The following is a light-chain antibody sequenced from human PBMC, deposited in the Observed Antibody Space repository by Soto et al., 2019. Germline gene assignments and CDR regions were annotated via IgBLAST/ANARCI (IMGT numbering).Light chain of an antibody. CDR2: AAS. CDR3: QQSYTEPLT. CDR1: QSISSY. V-gene: IGKV1-39*01. J-gene: IGKJ4*01. Sequence: EIQMTQSPSSLSASVGDRVTITCRASQSISSYLNWYQQKPGKAPKLLIYAASSLQSGVPSRFSGSGSGTDFTLTISSLQPEDFATYYCQQSYTEPLTFGGGTKVDIK.